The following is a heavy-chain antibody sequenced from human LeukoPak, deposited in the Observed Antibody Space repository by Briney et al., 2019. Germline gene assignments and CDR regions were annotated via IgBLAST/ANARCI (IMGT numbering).Heavy chain of an antibody. CDR3: ARRLNTHYYDR. CDR2: IHPADSDT. J-gene: IGHJ4*02. CDR1: GYIFTSYW. Sequence: GESLKISCKSSGYIFTSYWIGWVRQMPGKGLEWMGIIHPADSDTRYSPSFQGQVTLSADKSTSTAYLQWSSLKAAETAIYYCARRLNTHYYDRGARGTLVTVSS. D-gene: IGHD3-22*01. V-gene: IGHV5-51*01.